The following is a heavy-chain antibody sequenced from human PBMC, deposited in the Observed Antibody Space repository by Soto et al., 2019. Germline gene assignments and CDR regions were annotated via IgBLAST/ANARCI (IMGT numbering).Heavy chain of an antibody. J-gene: IGHJ6*03. CDR1: GGSFSGYY. V-gene: IGHV4-34*01. Sequence: SETLSLTCAVYGGSFSGYYWSWIRQPPGKGLEWIGEINHSGSTNYNPSLKSRVTISVDTSKNQFSLKLSSVTAADTAVYYCARVAQDIVVVPAAIDHYYYYYYMDVWGKGTTVTVSS. D-gene: IGHD2-2*02. CDR2: INHSGST. CDR3: ARVAQDIVVVPAAIDHYYYYYYMDV.